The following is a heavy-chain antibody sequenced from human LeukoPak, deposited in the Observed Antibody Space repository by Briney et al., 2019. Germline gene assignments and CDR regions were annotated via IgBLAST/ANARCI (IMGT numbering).Heavy chain of an antibody. CDR2: ISGSGDNT. V-gene: IGHV3-23*01. CDR3: AKRAPMVRGRTDYQYGLDV. CDR1: GFTFTSYG. Sequence: GGSLRLSCAASGFTFTSYGMNWVRQAPGKGLERVSAISGSGDNTYYADSVKGRFTISRDNSKNALYLQLNSLGAEDTAVYYCAKRAPMVRGRTDYQYGLDVWGQGTTVTVSS. D-gene: IGHD3-10*01. J-gene: IGHJ6*02.